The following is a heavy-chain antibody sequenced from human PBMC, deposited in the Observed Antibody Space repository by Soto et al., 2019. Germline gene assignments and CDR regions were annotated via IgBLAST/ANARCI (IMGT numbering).Heavy chain of an antibody. CDR2: INPNSGDT. Sequence: QVQLVQSGAEVKKPGASVKVSCKASGYTFTDYYIHWVRQAPGQGLEWMGWINPNSGDTNYAQKFKGWVTMTRDTSISTVYMEMGRLTSDDTAVYYCARAGNMDVWGQGTTVTVSS. CDR1: GYTFTDYY. V-gene: IGHV1-2*04. CDR3: ARAGNMDV. J-gene: IGHJ6*02. D-gene: IGHD1-1*01.